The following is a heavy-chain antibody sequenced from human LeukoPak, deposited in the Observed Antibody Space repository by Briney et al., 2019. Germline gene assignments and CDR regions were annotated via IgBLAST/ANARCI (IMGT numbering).Heavy chain of an antibody. J-gene: IGHJ3*02. CDR2: IYYSGSI. V-gene: IGHV4-28*05. Sequence: SDTLSLTCAVSGYSISSSNYWGWIRQPPGKGLEWIGHIYYSGSIYYNPSLKSRVTMSVDTSKNQFSLKLSSVTAVDTAVYYCARKATTGPTKAAFDIWGQGTMVTVSS. CDR3: ARKATTGPTKAAFDI. D-gene: IGHD4-17*01. CDR1: GYSISSSNY.